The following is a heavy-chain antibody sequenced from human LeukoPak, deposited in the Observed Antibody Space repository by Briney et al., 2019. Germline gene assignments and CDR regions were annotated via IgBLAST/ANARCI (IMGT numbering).Heavy chain of an antibody. CDR3: ARDRGDDGYGMDV. J-gene: IGHJ6*02. Sequence: SVKVSCKASGGTFSSYAISWVRQAPGQGLEWMGRIIPILGIANYAQKFQGRVTITADKSTSTAYMELSSLRSEDTAVYYCARDRGDDGYGMDVWGQGTTATVSS. CDR1: GGTFSSYA. V-gene: IGHV1-69*04. CDR2: IIPILGIA. D-gene: IGHD4/OR15-4a*01.